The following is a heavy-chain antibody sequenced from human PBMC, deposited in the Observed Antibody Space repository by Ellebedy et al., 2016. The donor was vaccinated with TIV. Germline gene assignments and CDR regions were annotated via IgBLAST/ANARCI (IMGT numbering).Heavy chain of an antibody. V-gene: IGHV1-46*01. D-gene: IGHD5-18*01. CDR2: INPNDDTK. CDR1: GYSFSNYY. CDR3: ARGRGYSYDVCDI. Sequence: ASVKVSCKASGYSFSNYYIHCVLHPPRQGLEWMGIINPNDDTKAYAQNFQGRVTVNRDTSTSTVYMELSSLRSEDTAVYYCARGRGYSYDVCDIWGQGTMVTVSS. J-gene: IGHJ3*02.